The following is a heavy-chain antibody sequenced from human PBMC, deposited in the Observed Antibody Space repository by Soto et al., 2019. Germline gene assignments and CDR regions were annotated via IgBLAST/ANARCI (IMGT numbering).Heavy chain of an antibody. CDR3: ASPAGFDP. J-gene: IGHJ5*02. V-gene: IGHV4-34*01. CDR1: GGSFSGYY. CDR2: INHSGST. Sequence: QVQRQQWGAGLLKPSETLSLTCAVYGGSFSGYYWSWIRQPPGKGLEWIGEINHSGSTNYNPALKSRVTISVDTSKNQFSLKLSSVTAADTAVYYCASPAGFDPWGQGTLVTVSS.